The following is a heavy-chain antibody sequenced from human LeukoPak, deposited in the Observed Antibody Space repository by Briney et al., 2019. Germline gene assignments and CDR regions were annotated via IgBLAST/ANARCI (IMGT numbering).Heavy chain of an antibody. V-gene: IGHV4-39*01. CDR3: ATPDNVAAASNAFDL. CDR2: IYYSGTT. J-gene: IGHJ3*01. CDR1: GGSITSSSYY. Sequence: SETLSLTCTVSGGSITSSSYYWGWIRQPPGKGLEWIATIYYSGTTYYNPSLKSRVTISVDRSKNQFSLNLSSVTAADTAVYYCATPDNVAAASNAFDLWGQGTMVTVSS. D-gene: IGHD6-13*01.